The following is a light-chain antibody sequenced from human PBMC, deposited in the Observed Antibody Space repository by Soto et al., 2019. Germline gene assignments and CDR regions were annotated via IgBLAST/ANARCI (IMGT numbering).Light chain of an antibody. J-gene: IGLJ2*01. CDR1: SGHSSYA. CDR3: QTWGTDIVV. CDR2: LNSDGSH. V-gene: IGLV4-69*01. Sequence: QSVLTQSPSASASLGASVKLTCTLSSGHSSYAIAWHQQQPEKGPRYLMNLNSDGSHTKGDGIPDRFSGSSSGAERYLTISSLQSEDEADYHCQTWGTDIVVFGGGTKLTVL.